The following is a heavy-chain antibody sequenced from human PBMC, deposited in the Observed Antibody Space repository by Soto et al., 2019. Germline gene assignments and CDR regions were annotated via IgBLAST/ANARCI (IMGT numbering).Heavy chain of an antibody. J-gene: IGHJ5*02. Sequence: QVQLVQSGGEVKRPGASVKVSCKTSGYTFSNYGITWVRQAPGQPLEWLGWISLYSDGTNYAQKFQGRVSLTTDTSTTTAYLELRSLRSDATAVYDCAIVVTGAEAWFGPWGQGTLVTVSS. D-gene: IGHD2-2*01. V-gene: IGHV1-18*01. CDR1: GYTFSNYG. CDR2: ISLYSDGT. CDR3: AIVVTGAEAWFGP.